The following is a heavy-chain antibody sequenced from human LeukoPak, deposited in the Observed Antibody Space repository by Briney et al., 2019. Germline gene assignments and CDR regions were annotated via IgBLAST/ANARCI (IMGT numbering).Heavy chain of an antibody. D-gene: IGHD5-12*01. CDR3: TRDDRHRGYHYYYYMDV. CDR1: GGSISTSDYY. V-gene: IGHV4-39*07. Sequence: KPSETLSLTCTVSGGSISTSDYYWGWIRQPPGKGLEWIGTIYYSGSTYYNPSLKSRVTISIDTSKNKFSLNLSSVTAADTAVYYCTRDDRHRGYHYYYYMDVWGKGTTVTVSS. CDR2: IYYSGST. J-gene: IGHJ6*03.